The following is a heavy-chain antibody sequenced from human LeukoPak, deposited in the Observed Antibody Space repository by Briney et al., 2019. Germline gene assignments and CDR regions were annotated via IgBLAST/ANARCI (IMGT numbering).Heavy chain of an antibody. CDR2: IYYSGTT. CDR1: NSSIISYY. V-gene: IGHV4-59*01. J-gene: IGHJ3*02. CDR3: ARIRVNAFDI. Sequence: SETLSLACTVSNSSIISYYWSWIRQPPGKGLEWIGYIYYSGTTNYNPSLKSRVTMSVDTSKNQFSLKLSSVTAADTAVYYCARIRVNAFDIWGQGTMVTVSS. D-gene: IGHD3-10*01.